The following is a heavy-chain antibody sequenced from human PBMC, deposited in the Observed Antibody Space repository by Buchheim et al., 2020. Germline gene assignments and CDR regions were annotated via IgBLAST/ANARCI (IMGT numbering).Heavy chain of an antibody. J-gene: IGHJ5*02. D-gene: IGHD6-13*01. CDR3: AGVLAPDGINWFDP. CDR1: GGSISSYY. CDR2: IYYSGST. V-gene: IGHV4-59*07. Sequence: QVQLQESGPGLVKPSDTLSLTCTVSGGSISSYYWSWIRQPPGKGLEWIGYIYYSGSTNYNPSLKSRVTISVDTSKNQFSLKLSSVTAADTGIYYCAGVLAPDGINWFDPWGQGNL.